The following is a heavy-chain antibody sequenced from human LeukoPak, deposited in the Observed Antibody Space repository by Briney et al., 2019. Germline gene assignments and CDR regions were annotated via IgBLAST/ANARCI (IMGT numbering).Heavy chain of an antibody. CDR3: ARSRNYDITGFNPTYYFDA. J-gene: IGHJ4*02. Sequence: SETLSLTCSVSGVSIIGSYWTWIRQSPGGTLEYLGYIYNTIDVNYSPSLKSRLTISIDMSRSQFSLSLGSVTTADTAIYYCARSRNYDITGFNPTYYFDAWGQGALVTVSS. CDR2: IYNTIDV. D-gene: IGHD1-20*01. V-gene: IGHV4-59*01. CDR1: GVSIIGSY.